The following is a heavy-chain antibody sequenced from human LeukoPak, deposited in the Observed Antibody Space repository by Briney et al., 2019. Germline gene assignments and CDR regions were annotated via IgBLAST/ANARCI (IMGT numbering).Heavy chain of an antibody. D-gene: IGHD3-22*01. J-gene: IGHJ4*02. V-gene: IGHV4-4*07. CDR3: ARGNYDSSGYYHAPLYYFDY. CDR2: IYTSGST. CDR1: GGSISSYY. Sequence: SKTLSLTCTASGGSISSYYWSWIRQPAGKGLEWIGRIYTSGSTNYNPSLKSRVTMSVDTSKNQFSLKLSSVTAADTAVYYCARGNYDSSGYYHAPLYYFDYWGQGTLVTVSS.